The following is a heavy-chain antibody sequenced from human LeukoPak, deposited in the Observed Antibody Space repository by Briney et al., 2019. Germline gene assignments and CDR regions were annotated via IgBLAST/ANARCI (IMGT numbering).Heavy chain of an antibody. J-gene: IGHJ4*02. Sequence: PSETLSLTCTVSGGSISSYYWSWIRQPPGKGLEWIGYIYYSGSTNYNPSLKSRVTISVDTSKNQFSLKLSSVTAADTAVYYCARARGYSYAENFDYWGQGTLVTVSS. CDR2: IYYSGST. CDR1: GGSISSYY. V-gene: IGHV4-59*01. CDR3: ARARGYSYAENFDY. D-gene: IGHD5-18*01.